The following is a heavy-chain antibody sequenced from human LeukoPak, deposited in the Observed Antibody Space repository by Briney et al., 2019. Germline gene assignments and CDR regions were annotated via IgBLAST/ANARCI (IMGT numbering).Heavy chain of an antibody. CDR3: ARDKGGSEADP. V-gene: IGHV4-61*01. Sequence: SETLSLTCTVSGGSVSSGSYYWSWIRQPPGKGLEWIGYIYYSGSTNYNPSLKSRVTISVDTSKNQFSLKLSSVTAADTAVYYCARDKGGSEADPWGQGTLVTVSS. D-gene: IGHD3-10*01. CDR2: IYYSGST. CDR1: GGSVSSGSYY. J-gene: IGHJ5*02.